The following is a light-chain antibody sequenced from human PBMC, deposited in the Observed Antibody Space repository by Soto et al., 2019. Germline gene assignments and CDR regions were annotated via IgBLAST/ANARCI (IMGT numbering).Light chain of an antibody. Sequence: QFVLTQPRSVSGSPGQSVTISCTGTSSDVGGYNYVSWYQQHPGKAPKLMIYDVTKRPSGVPDRFSGSKSGNTASLTISGLQAEDEADYYCCSYAGSYTFEVGGGTKLTVL. J-gene: IGLJ2*01. V-gene: IGLV2-11*01. CDR3: CSYAGSYTFE. CDR1: SSDVGGYNY. CDR2: DVT.